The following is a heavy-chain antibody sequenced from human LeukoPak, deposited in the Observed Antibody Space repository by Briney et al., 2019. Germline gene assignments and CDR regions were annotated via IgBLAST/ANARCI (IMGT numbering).Heavy chain of an antibody. CDR3: ARDFMYSITCAGC. CDR2: IKTDGSST. Sequence: GGSLRLSCAASGFSFSNYWMHWVRQVPGKGLMWVSRIKTDGSSTSYADSVKGRFTISRDNAKNTLYLQMNSLRVEDTAVYYCARDFMYSITCAGCWGQGTLVTVSS. CDR1: GFSFSNYW. J-gene: IGHJ4*02. V-gene: IGHV3-74*01. D-gene: IGHD6-13*01.